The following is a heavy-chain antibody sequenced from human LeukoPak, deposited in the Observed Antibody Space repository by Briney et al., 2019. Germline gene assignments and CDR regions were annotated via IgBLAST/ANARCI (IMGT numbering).Heavy chain of an antibody. Sequence: SETLSLTCTVSGGSISSGGYYWSWIRQPPGKGLEWIGYIYHSGSTYYNPSLKSRVTISVDRSKNQFSLKLSSVTAADTAVYYCARTPFWSGYSDSDYWGQGTLVTVSS. D-gene: IGHD3-3*01. CDR1: GGSISSGGYY. V-gene: IGHV4-30-2*01. CDR2: IYHSGST. CDR3: ARTPFWSGYSDSDY. J-gene: IGHJ4*02.